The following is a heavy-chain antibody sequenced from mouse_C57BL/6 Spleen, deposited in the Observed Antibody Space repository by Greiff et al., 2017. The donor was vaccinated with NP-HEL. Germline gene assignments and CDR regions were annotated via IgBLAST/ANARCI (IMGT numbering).Heavy chain of an antibody. Sequence: EVKLVESGAELVKPGASVKLSCTASGFNIKDYYMHWVKQRTEQGLEWIGRIDPEDGETKYAPKFQGKATITADTSSNTAYLQLSSLTSEDTAVYYCARGVLNWDEYAMDYWGQGTSVTVSS. CDR2: IDPEDGET. CDR3: ARGVLNWDEYAMDY. V-gene: IGHV14-2*01. D-gene: IGHD4-1*01. J-gene: IGHJ4*01. CDR1: GFNIKDYY.